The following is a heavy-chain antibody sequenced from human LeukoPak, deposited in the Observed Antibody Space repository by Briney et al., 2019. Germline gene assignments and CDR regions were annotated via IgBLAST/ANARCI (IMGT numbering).Heavy chain of an antibody. Sequence: AGGSPRLSCAASGFTVSSNYMSWVSQAPGKGMEWVSVIYSGGSTYYADSVKGSFTISRDNSKNTLYLQMNSLRAEDTAVYYCARVDYGDYGFDYWGQGTLVSVSS. D-gene: IGHD4-17*01. CDR1: GFTVSSNY. CDR3: ARVDYGDYGFDY. V-gene: IGHV3-66*01. J-gene: IGHJ4*02. CDR2: IYSGGST.